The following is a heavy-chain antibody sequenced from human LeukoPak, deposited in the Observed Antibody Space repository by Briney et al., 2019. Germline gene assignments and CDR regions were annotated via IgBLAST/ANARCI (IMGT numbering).Heavy chain of an antibody. V-gene: IGHV4-34*01. D-gene: IGHD3-22*01. J-gene: IGHJ4*02. CDR1: GGSFSGYY. CDR2: INHSGST. CDR3: ARGSHYYDSSGNYDY. Sequence: SETLSPTCAVYGGSFSGYYWSWIRQPPGKGLEWIGEINHSGSTNYNPSLKSRVTISVDTSKNQFSLKLSSVTAADTAVYYCARGSHYYDSSGNYDYWGQGTLVTVSS.